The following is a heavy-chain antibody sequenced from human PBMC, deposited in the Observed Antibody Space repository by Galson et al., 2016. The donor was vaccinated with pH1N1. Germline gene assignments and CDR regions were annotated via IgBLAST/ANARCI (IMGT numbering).Heavy chain of an antibody. J-gene: IGHJ4*02. V-gene: IGHV3-13*01. CDR2: IGIAGGT. CDR1: GFMFSRYD. CDR3: AKHASGKYYAPGGYGALDF. Sequence: SLRLSCAAFGFMFSRYDMHWVRQSAGKGLEWVSGIGIAGGTYYPDSVKGRFSISSDSSENTLNLQMNSLRVDDTATYYYAKHASGKYYAPGGYGALDFWGQGTLVTVSS. D-gene: IGHD3-22*01.